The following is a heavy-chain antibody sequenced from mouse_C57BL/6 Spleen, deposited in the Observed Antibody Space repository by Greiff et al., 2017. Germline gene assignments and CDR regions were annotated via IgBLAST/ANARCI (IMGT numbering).Heavy chain of an antibody. CDR3: TRSAYYGSSPFAY. J-gene: IGHJ3*01. D-gene: IGHD1-1*01. V-gene: IGHV1-15*01. CDR1: GYTFTDYE. Sequence: VKLMESGAELVRPGASVTLSCKASGYTFTDYEMHWVKQTPVHGLEWIGAIDPETGGTAYNQKFKGKAILTADKSSSTAYMDLRSLTSEDSAVYYCTRSAYYGSSPFAYWGQVTLFTVSA. CDR2: IDPETGGT.